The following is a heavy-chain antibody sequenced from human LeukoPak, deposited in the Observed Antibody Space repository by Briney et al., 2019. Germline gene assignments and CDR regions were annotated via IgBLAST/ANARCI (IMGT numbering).Heavy chain of an antibody. V-gene: IGHV6-1*01. J-gene: IGHJ4*02. CDR2: TYYRSKWYN. CDR1: GDSVSSNSAA. D-gene: IGHD2/OR15-2a*01. Sequence: SQTLSLTCAISGDSVSSNSAAWNWIRQSPSRGLEWLGRTYYRSKWYNDYAVSVKSRITINPDTSKNQFSLQLNSVTPEDTAVYYCARGPAKGLYAHGFNDYWGQGTLVTVSS. CDR3: ARGPAKGLYAHGFNDY.